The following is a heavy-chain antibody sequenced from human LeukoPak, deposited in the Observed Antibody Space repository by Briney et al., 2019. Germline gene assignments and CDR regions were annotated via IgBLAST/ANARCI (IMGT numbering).Heavy chain of an antibody. CDR1: GGSISSYY. CDR2: IYHSGST. J-gene: IGHJ4*02. V-gene: IGHV4-59*01. D-gene: IGHD5-12*01. CDR3: ARDGYSGNDGL. Sequence: SETLSLTCTVSGGSISSYYWSWIRQPPGKGLEWTGYIYHSGSTKYNPSLKSRVTISVDTSKNQFSLKLSSVTAADTAVYYCARDGYSGNDGLWGQGTLVTVSS.